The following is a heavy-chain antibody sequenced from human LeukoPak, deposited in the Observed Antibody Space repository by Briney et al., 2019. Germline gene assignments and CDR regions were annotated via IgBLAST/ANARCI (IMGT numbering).Heavy chain of an antibody. J-gene: IGHJ5*02. D-gene: IGHD3-10*01. CDR1: GYTFTGYY. CDR2: INPNSGGT. Sequence: GASVKVSCKASGYTFTGYYMHWVRQAPGQGLEWMGWINPNSGGTNYAQKFQGRVTMTRDTSISTAYMELSRLRSDDTAVYYCARDQGILWFGELLGWFDPWGQGTLVTVSS. V-gene: IGHV1-2*02. CDR3: ARDQGILWFGELLGWFDP.